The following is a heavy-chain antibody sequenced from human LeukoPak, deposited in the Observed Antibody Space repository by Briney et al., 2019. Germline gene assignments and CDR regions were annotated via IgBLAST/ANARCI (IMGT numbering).Heavy chain of an antibody. J-gene: IGHJ6*02. CDR2: IYHSGST. CDR1: GGSINAYY. D-gene: IGHD2-21*02. CDR3: ARGDYYYYYGMDV. Sequence: SETLSLTCTVSGGSINAYYWSWIRQPPGKGLEWIGYIYHSGSTYYNPSLKSRVTISVDRSKNQFSLKLSSVTAADTAVYYCARGDYYYYYGMDVWGQGTTVTVSS. V-gene: IGHV4-30-2*01.